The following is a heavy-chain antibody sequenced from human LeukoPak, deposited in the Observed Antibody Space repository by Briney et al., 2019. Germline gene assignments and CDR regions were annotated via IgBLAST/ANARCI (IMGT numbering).Heavy chain of an antibody. CDR1: GYTFTSYG. Sequence: ASVKVSCKACGYTFTSYGISWVRQAPGQGLEWMGWISAYNGNTHYAQKLQGRVTMTTDTSTSTAYMELRSLRSDDTAVYFCAREDCSGGSCYPGVYWGQGSLVTVSS. J-gene: IGHJ4*02. D-gene: IGHD2-15*01. CDR3: AREDCSGGSCYPGVY. CDR2: ISAYNGNT. V-gene: IGHV1-18*01.